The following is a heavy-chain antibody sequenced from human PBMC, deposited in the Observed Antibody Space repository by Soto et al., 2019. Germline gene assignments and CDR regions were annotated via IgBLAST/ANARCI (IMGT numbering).Heavy chain of an antibody. V-gene: IGHV1-46*01. CDR1: GYTFTSYY. Sequence: QVQLVQSGAEVKKPGASVKVSCKASGYTFTSYYILCVRQAPGQGLEWMGVINPSGGSTSYAQKFQGRVTMTRDTSTSTVYMELSSLRSEDTAVYYCARVRGGELYDGMDVWGQGTTVTVSS. D-gene: IGHD3-10*01. CDR2: INPSGGST. J-gene: IGHJ6*02. CDR3: ARVRGGELYDGMDV.